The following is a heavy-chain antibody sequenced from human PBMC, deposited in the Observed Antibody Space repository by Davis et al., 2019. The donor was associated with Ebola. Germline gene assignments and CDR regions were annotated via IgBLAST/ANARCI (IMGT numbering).Heavy chain of an antibody. CDR3: ARDVGPAAGGLVYYYYYYGMDV. D-gene: IGHD2-2*01. CDR1: GYTFTGYY. Sequence: ASVKVSCKASGYTFTGYYMHWVRQAPGQGLEWMGWISAYNGNTNYAQKLQGRVTITRDTSASTAYMELSSLRSEDTAVYYCARDVGPAAGGLVYYYYYYGMDVWGQGTTVTVSS. V-gene: IGHV1-18*04. CDR2: ISAYNGNT. J-gene: IGHJ6*02.